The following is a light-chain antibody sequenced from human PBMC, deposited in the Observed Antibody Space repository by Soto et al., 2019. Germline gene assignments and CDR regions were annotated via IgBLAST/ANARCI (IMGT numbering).Light chain of an antibody. J-gene: IGKJ5*01. V-gene: IGKV3D-15*01. CDR2: DAS. Sequence: EIVMTQSPATLSLSPGERATLCCWSSQSVSSYLAWYQHKPGQAPRLLIYDASNRATGIPARFSGSGSGTDFTLTISSLQPEDFATYYCQHYNIWPPVTFGQGTRLEIK. CDR1: QSVSSY. CDR3: QHYNIWPPVT.